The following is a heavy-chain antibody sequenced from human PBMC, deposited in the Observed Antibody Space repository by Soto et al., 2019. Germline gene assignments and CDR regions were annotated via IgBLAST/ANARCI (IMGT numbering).Heavy chain of an antibody. D-gene: IGHD1-26*01. V-gene: IGHV3-23*01. Sequence: GGSLRLSCTASGYTFSNYAMSWVRQAPGKGLEWVSAITRTDSTYYADSVKGRFTSSRDNSRNTLYLQMNSLGAEDAALYYCAKALVGEVGATDYWGQGTLVTVPS. CDR1: GYTFSNYA. CDR3: AKALVGEVGATDY. J-gene: IGHJ4*02. CDR2: ITRTDST.